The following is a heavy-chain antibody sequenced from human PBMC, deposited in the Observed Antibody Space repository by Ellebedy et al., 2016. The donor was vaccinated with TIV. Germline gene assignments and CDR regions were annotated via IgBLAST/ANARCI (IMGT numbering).Heavy chain of an antibody. CDR3: ARHRGWLHLYGMDV. Sequence: SETLSLXXAVYGGSFSGYYWSWIRQPPGKGLEWIGEINHSGSTNYNPSLKSRVTISVDTSKNQFSLKLSSVTAADTAVYYCARHRGWLHLYGMDVWGQGTTVTVSS. J-gene: IGHJ6*02. CDR2: INHSGST. CDR1: GGSFSGYY. D-gene: IGHD5-12*01. V-gene: IGHV4-34*01.